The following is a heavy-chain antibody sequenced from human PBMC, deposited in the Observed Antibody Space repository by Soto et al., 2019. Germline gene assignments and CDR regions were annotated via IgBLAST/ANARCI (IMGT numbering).Heavy chain of an antibody. CDR1: GFTFSSYS. CDR3: ERVYSGSKWFDP. CDR2: ISSSSSYI. V-gene: IGHV3-21*01. D-gene: IGHD5-12*01. Sequence: GGSLRLSCAASGFTFSSYSMNWVRQAPGKGLEWVSSISSSSSYIYYADSVKGRFTISRDNAKNSLYLQMNSLRAEDTAVYYCERVYSGSKWFDPWGQGTLVTVSS. J-gene: IGHJ5*02.